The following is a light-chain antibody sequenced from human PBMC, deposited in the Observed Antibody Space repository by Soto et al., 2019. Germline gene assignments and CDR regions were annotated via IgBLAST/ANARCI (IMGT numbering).Light chain of an antibody. V-gene: IGKV3-15*01. CDR1: QSVSNN. CDR2: GAS. Sequence: EILMTQSPATLSVSPGERATLSCRASQSVSNNLAWYQQKVGQAPRLLIYGASTRANGIPARFSGSGSGTEFTLIISSLQSEDFGVYYCQHYNNWPPYTFGQGTKLEIK. J-gene: IGKJ2*01. CDR3: QHYNNWPPYT.